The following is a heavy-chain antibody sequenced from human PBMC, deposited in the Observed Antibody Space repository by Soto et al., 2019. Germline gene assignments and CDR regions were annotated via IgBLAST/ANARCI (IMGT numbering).Heavy chain of an antibody. Sequence: QVQLVQSGAEVKKPGSSVKVSCKASGGTFSSYAISWVRQAPGQGLEWMGGIIPIFGTANYAQKFQGRVTITADKSTSTAYMELSRLRSEDTAVYYCARGGEYSSSWYAGGFDPWGQGTLVTVSS. V-gene: IGHV1-69*06. CDR3: ARGGEYSSSWYAGGFDP. CDR1: GGTFSSYA. D-gene: IGHD6-13*01. CDR2: IIPIFGTA. J-gene: IGHJ5*02.